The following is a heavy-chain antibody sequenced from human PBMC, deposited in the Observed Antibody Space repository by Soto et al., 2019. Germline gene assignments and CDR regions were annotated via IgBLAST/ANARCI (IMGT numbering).Heavy chain of an antibody. Sequence: QVQLVESGGGLVKPGGSLRLSCAASGFTFSDYYMSWIRQAPGKGLEWVSYISSSGSTIYYADSVKGRCTISRDNSKNSMYRQMNSLRAEDTAVYYCASDPAYAYIWGSHNWYFDLWGRGTLVTVSS. D-gene: IGHD3-16*01. CDR1: GFTFSDYY. CDR3: ASDPAYAYIWGSHNWYFDL. J-gene: IGHJ2*01. CDR2: ISSSGSTI. V-gene: IGHV3-11*01.